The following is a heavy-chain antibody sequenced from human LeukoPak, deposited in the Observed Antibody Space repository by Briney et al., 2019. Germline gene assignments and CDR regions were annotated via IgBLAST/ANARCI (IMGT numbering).Heavy chain of an antibody. CDR1: GYTFTGYY. CDR2: INPNSGGT. CDR3: ARVDDILTGYYKGAYYYYGMDV. D-gene: IGHD3-9*01. J-gene: IGHJ6*02. V-gene: IGHV1-2*02. Sequence: GASVKFSCKASGYTFTGYYMHWVRQAPGQGLAWLGWINPNSGGTNYAQKFQGRVTMTRDTSISTAYMELSRLRSDDTAVYYCARVDDILTGYYKGAYYYYGMDVWGQGTTVTVSS.